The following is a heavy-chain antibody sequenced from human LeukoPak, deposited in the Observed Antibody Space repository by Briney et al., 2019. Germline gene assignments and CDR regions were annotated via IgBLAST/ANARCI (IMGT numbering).Heavy chain of an antibody. J-gene: IGHJ6*02. CDR3: ARARYSSRRGVYYYGMDV. V-gene: IGHV3-21*01. Sequence: GGSLRLSCAASGFTFSSYSMNWVRQAPGKGLEWVSSISSSSSYIYYADSVKGRFTISRDNAKNSLYLQMNSLRAEDTAVYYCARARYSSRRGVYYYGMDVWGQGTTVTVSS. D-gene: IGHD6-13*01. CDR2: ISSSSSYI. CDR1: GFTFSSYS.